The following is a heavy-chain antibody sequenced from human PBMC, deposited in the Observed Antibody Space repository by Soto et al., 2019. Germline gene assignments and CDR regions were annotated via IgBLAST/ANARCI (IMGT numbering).Heavy chain of an antibody. Sequence: QVQVVQSGVEVKKPGASVKVSCKTSGYTFTSYVIHWVRQAPGQRPEWMGWINAANGNTNFSQNFQDRVTITRDTSASTASMELSRLRSEDTAFYSCARDRNPYIYDKSGFFYADYWGQGTLVTVSS. CDR3: ARDRNPYIYDKSGFFYADY. CDR1: GYTFTSYV. V-gene: IGHV1-3*01. CDR2: INAANGNT. J-gene: IGHJ4*02. D-gene: IGHD3-22*01.